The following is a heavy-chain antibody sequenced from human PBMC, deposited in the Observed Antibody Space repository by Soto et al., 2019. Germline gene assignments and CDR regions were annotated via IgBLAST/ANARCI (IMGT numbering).Heavy chain of an antibody. V-gene: IGHV3-74*01. J-gene: IGHJ4*02. CDR1: VFVFTNFW. D-gene: IGHD6-13*01. Sequence: GGSLRLSCEASVFVFTNFWMHWVRHVPGKGLAWVARIDTSGHSTNYAESVKGRFTISRDNAKNTVSLQMNSLRVEDTGVYYCAKDSWYFDLWSQGSQVTVSS. CDR3: AKDSWYFDL. CDR2: IDTSGHST.